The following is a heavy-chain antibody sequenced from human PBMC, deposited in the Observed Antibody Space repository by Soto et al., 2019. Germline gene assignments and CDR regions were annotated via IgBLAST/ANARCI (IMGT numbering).Heavy chain of an antibody. Sequence: PGESLKISCRGSEYSFSSYWIGWVRQMPGKGLEWMGIIYPGDSDTRYSPSFQGQVTISADKSISTAYLQWSSLKASDTAMYYCGRAMAEFYYYYGMDVWGQGTTVTVSS. CDR2: IYPGDSDT. D-gene: IGHD5-18*01. CDR1: EYSFSSYW. V-gene: IGHV5-51*01. CDR3: GRAMAEFYYYYGMDV. J-gene: IGHJ6*02.